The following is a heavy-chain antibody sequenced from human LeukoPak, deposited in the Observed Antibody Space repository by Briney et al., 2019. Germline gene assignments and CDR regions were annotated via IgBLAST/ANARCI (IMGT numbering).Heavy chain of an antibody. CDR1: GFIFDDYA. CDR3: AKDWDYYDSSGRWGAFDI. Sequence: GGSLRLSCAASGFIFDDYAMHWVRQAPGKGLEWVSGISWNSGSIEYADSVKGRFTISRDNAKKSLSLQMNSLRAEDTALYYCAKDWDYYDSSGRWGAFDIWGQGTMVTVSP. V-gene: IGHV3-9*01. J-gene: IGHJ3*02. D-gene: IGHD3-22*01. CDR2: ISWNSGSI.